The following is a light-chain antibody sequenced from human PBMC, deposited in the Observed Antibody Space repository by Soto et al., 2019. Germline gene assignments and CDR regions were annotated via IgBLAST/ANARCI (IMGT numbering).Light chain of an antibody. Sequence: EIVMTQSPATLAVSPGERVTLSCRASESVRHNLAWYQQKPGQAPRPLMFGATMRATNVPARFSGSGSETEFTRTIISLQSEDFAVYYCQQYNSGPVYTFGQGTKLEIK. J-gene: IGKJ2*01. CDR2: GAT. V-gene: IGKV3-15*01. CDR1: ESVRHN. CDR3: QQYNSGPVYT.